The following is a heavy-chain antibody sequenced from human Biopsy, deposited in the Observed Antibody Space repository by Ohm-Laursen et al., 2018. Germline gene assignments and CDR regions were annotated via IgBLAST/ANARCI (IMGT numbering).Heavy chain of an antibody. Sequence: SDTLSLTCNVSGGDINNYYWSWIRQPPGKGLEWIGRIYPGGSTNYNPSLKSRVTMSVDTSKKQLSLRLRSVTAADTAMYYCVSVVLGPTNDAFDLWGQGTMVVVSS. D-gene: IGHD3-22*01. J-gene: IGHJ3*01. V-gene: IGHV4-4*07. CDR1: GGDINNYY. CDR3: VSVVLGPTNDAFDL. CDR2: IYPGGST.